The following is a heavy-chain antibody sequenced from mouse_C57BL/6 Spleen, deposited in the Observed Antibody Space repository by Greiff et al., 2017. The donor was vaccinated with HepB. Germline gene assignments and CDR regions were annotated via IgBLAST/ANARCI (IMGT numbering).Heavy chain of an antibody. CDR3: ARVWDGNFDY. J-gene: IGHJ2*01. V-gene: IGHV5-16*01. Sequence: EVQLVESEGGLVQPGSSMKLSCTASGFTFSDYYMAWVRQVPEKGLEWVANINYDGSSTYYLDSLKSRFIISRDDAKNILYLQMSSLKSEDTATYYCARVWDGNFDYWGQGTTLTVSS. CDR2: INYDGSST. D-gene: IGHD4-1*01. CDR1: GFTFSDYY.